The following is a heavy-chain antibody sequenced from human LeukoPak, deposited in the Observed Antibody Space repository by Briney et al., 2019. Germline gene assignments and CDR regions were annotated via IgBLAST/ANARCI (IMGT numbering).Heavy chain of an antibody. D-gene: IGHD6-19*01. CDR3: ARGRIAVAGTRSGYRY. V-gene: IGHV4-34*01. Sequence: SETLSFTCAVYGGSFSGYYWSWIRQPPGKGLEWIGEINHSGSTNYNPSLKSRVTISVDTSKNQFSLKLSSVTAADTAVYYCARGRIAVAGTRSGYRYWGQGTLVTVSS. CDR2: INHSGST. J-gene: IGHJ4*02. CDR1: GGSFSGYY.